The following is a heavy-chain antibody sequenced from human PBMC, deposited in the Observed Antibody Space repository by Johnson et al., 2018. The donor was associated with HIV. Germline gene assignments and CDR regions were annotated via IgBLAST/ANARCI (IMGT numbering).Heavy chain of an antibody. V-gene: IGHV3-23*04. Sequence: VQLVESGGGLVQPGGSLRLSCAASGFTFSSYAMHWVRQAPGKGLEWVSSISGSGGTTYYADSVKGRFTISRDSAQNSVSLQMNSLRAEDTALYYCAKGVASTTVAALDIWGPGTMVTVSS. CDR2: ISGSGGTT. J-gene: IGHJ3*02. D-gene: IGHD4-17*01. CDR1: GFTFSSYA. CDR3: AKGVASTTVAALDI.